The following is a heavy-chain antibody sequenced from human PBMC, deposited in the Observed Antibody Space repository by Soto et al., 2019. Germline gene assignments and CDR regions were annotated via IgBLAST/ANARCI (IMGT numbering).Heavy chain of an antibody. V-gene: IGHV1-8*01. J-gene: IGHJ6*02. CDR2: MNPNSGNT. D-gene: IGHD2-21*02. Sequence: GALVKVSCKASGNTFTSYDINWVRQATGQGLEWMGWMNPNSGNTDYAQKFQGRVTMTRDTSISTAYMELSRLRSDDTAVYYCARDPIGPATASFYYYYGMDVWGQGTTVTVSS. CDR1: GNTFTSYD. CDR3: ARDPIGPATASFYYYYGMDV.